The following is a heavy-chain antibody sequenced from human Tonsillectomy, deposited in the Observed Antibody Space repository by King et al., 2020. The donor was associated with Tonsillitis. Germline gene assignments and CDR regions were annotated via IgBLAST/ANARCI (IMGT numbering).Heavy chain of an antibody. CDR3: ARDLMGATAGFDY. CDR2: FYSGGSP. D-gene: IGHD1-26*01. J-gene: IGHJ4*02. Sequence: VQLVESGGGLIQPGGSLRLSCAASGFTVSSNYMTWVRQAPGKGLEWVSVFYSGGSPYYADSVKGRFTISRDNSKTTLYHQMNSLRAEDTAVYYCARDLMGATAGFDYWGQGTPVTVSS. V-gene: IGHV3-53*01. CDR1: GFTVSSNY.